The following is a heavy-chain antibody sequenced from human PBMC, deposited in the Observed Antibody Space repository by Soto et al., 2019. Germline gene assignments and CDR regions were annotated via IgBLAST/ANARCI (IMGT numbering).Heavy chain of an antibody. Sequence: QVQLQESGPGLVKPSETLSLTCTVSGGSVSSGSYYWSWIRQPPGKGLEWIGYIYYSGSTNYNPSLKSRVTISVETSKNQFSLKLSSVTAADTAVYYCARAYGGDAFDIWGQGTMVTVSS. CDR2: IYYSGST. V-gene: IGHV4-61*01. J-gene: IGHJ3*02. CDR1: GGSVSSGSYY. CDR3: ARAYGGDAFDI. D-gene: IGHD2-8*01.